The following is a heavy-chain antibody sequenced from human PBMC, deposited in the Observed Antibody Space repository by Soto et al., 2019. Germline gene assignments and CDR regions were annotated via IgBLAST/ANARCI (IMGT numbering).Heavy chain of an antibody. Sequence: GASVKVSCKASGYTFTSYGISWVRQAPGQGLEWMGWISAYNGNTNYAQKLQGRVTMTTDTSTSTAYMELRSLRSDDTAVYYCALLLQYCTNGACLSADEHWGQGSLVTVSS. CDR3: ALLLQYCTNGACLSADEH. CDR1: GYTFTSYG. D-gene: IGHD2-8*01. V-gene: IGHV1-18*01. J-gene: IGHJ1*01. CDR2: ISAYNGNT.